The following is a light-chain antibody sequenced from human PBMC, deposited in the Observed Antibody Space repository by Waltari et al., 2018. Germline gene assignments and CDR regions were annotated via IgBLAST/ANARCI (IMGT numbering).Light chain of an antibody. J-gene: IGLJ2*01. V-gene: IGLV3-9*01. CDR3: QVWDSSTGV. Sequence: SFELTQPLSVSVALGPTARITCGGSNIGNTNVHWYQQKPGQAPVLVIYRNNNRPSGIPERISGSNSGNTATLTINRAQAEDEADYYCQVWDSSTGVFGGGTKLTVL. CDR2: RNN. CDR1: NIGNTN.